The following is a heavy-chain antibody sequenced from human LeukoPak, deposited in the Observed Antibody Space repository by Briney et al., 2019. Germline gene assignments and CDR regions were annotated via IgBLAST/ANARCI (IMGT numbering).Heavy chain of an antibody. V-gene: IGHV3-13*04. CDR3: ARAKVRFGYTYGYDY. CDR2: IGSAGDT. CDR1: GFTFSSND. Sequence: GGSLRLSCAASGFTFSSNDMHWVHQATGKGLEWVSAIGSAGDTFYPDSVKGRFTISRENAKNSLYLQMNSLRAGDTAVYYCARAKVRFGYTYGYDYWGQGTLVTV. D-gene: IGHD5-18*01. J-gene: IGHJ4*02.